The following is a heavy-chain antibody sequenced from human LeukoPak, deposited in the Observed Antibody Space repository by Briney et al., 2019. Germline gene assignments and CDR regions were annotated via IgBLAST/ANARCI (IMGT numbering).Heavy chain of an antibody. CDR1: GYTFTSYD. V-gene: IGHV1-8*03. CDR3: ARVAEKWELPYYMDV. CDR2: MNPNSGNT. Sequence: ASVKVSCKASGYTFTSYDINWVRQATGQGLEWMGRMNPNSGNTGYAQKFQGRVTITRNTSISTAYMELSSLRSEDTAVYYCARVAEKWELPYYMDVWGKGTTVTVSS. J-gene: IGHJ6*03. D-gene: IGHD1-26*01.